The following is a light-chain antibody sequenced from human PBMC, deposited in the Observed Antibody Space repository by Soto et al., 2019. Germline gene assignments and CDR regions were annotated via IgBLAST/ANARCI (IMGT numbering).Light chain of an antibody. J-gene: IGKJ1*01. V-gene: IGKV1-39*01. CDR3: HQSYSSWT. CDR2: AAS. CDR1: QSIRSH. Sequence: DIQMTQSPSSLSASVGDRVTITCRASQSIRSHLNWYQQKPGKXPXXLIYAASSLHSGVPSRLSGSGSGTDFTLTISSMQPEDFGTVYCHQSYSSWTFGQGTKVDIK.